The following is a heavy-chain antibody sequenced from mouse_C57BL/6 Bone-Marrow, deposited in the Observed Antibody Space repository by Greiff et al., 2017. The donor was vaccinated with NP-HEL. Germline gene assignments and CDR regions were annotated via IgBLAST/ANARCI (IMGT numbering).Heavy chain of an antibody. CDR3: ARIERDYGPSSYWYFDV. J-gene: IGHJ1*03. D-gene: IGHD2-10*02. CDR1: GFSLSTFGRG. Sequence: QVTLKVSGPGILQPSQTLSRTCSFPGFSLSTFGRGVGWFRKPSGKGLEWLAHFGWEDDKYYNPALKSRLTISKDTSKHQVFLKIANVDTADTATYYCARIERDYGPSSYWYFDVWGTGTTVTVSS. V-gene: IGHV8-8*01. CDR2: FGWEDDK.